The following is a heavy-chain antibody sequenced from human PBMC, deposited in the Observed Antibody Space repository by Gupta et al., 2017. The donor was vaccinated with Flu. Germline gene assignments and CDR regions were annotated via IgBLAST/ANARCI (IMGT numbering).Heavy chain of an antibody. CDR2: ISSSSSYI. V-gene: IGHV3-21*01. D-gene: IGHD6-13*01. CDR1: GFTFSSYS. J-gene: IGHJ5*02. Sequence: EVQLVESGGGLVKPGGSLRLSCAASGFTFSSYSMHWVRQAPGKGLEWVSSISSSSSYIYYADSVKGRFTISRDNAKNSLYLQMNSLRAEDTAVYYCARDLWLAPASYSSSWNWFDPWGQGTLVTVSS. CDR3: ARDLWLAPASYSSSWNWFDP.